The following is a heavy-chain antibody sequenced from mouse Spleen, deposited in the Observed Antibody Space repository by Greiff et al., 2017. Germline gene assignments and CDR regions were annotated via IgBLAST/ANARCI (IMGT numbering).Heavy chain of an antibody. V-gene: IGHV5-2*01. D-gene: IGHD1-1*01. CDR2: INSDGGST. J-gene: IGHJ4*01. Sequence: EVKVVESGGGLVQPGESLKLSCESNEYEFPSHDMSWVRKTPEKRLELVAAINSDGGSTYYPDTMERRFIISRDNTKKTLYLQMSSLRSEDTALYYCARHSYYGSSYGAMDYWGQGTSVTVSS. CDR3: ARHSYYGSSYGAMDY. CDR1: EYEFPSHD.